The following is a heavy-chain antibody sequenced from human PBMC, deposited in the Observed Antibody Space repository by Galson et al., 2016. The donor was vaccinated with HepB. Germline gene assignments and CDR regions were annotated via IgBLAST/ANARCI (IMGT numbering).Heavy chain of an antibody. CDR2: ITGSGDRT. CDR1: GFTFSTSP. Sequence: SLRLSCAASGFTFSTSPMTWVRQAPGKGLEWVSSITGSGDRTYYADSVKGRFTISRDQSNNTLHLQMNSLRAEDTAIYFCAKDISALVLPAAIDYWGQGTLVTVSS. CDR3: AKDISALVLPAAIDY. J-gene: IGHJ4*02. D-gene: IGHD2-2*02. V-gene: IGHV3-23*01.